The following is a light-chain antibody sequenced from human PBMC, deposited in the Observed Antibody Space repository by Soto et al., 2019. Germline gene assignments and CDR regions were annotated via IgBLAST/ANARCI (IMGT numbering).Light chain of an antibody. CDR3: VLYMGNGTSV. CDR2: STN. CDR1: SGSVSRSYY. J-gene: IGLJ3*02. Sequence: QTVVPQEPSFSVSPGRTGTLTCGLRSGSVSRSYYPSGYQQTPGQAPRTLIYSTNTRSSGVPDRFSGSILGNKAALTITGAQTDDESDYYCVLYMGNGTSVFGGGTKLTVL. V-gene: IGLV8-61*01.